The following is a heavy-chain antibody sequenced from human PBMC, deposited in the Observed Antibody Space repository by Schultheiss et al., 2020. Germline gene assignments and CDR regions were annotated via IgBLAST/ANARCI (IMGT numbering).Heavy chain of an antibody. CDR1: GGSISSGDYY. CDR2: IYYSGST. J-gene: IGHJ6*02. D-gene: IGHD6-13*01. V-gene: IGHV4-30-4*01. CDR3: ARVHSSIRYYYYGMDV. Sequence: SETLSLTCTVSGGSISSGDYYWSWIRQPPGKGLEWIGYIYYSGSTYYNPSLKSRVTISVDTSKNQFSLKLSSVTAADTAVYYCARVHSSIRYYYYGMDVWGQGTTVTVSS.